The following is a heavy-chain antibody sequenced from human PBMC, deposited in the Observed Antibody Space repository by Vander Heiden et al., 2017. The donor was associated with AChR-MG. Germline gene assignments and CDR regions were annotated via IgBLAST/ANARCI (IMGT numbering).Heavy chain of an antibody. CDR2: IYTSGST. Sequence: QVQLQESGPGLVKPSETLSLTCPVSGGSISSYYGSWIRQPAGKGLEWIGRIYTSGSTNYNPSLKSRVTMSVDTSKNQFSLKLSSVTAADTAVYYCARGLVAGRGHYYYYYYMDVWGKGTTVTVSS. D-gene: IGHD6-19*01. CDR3: ARGLVAGRGHYYYYYYMDV. J-gene: IGHJ6*03. CDR1: GGSISSYY. V-gene: IGHV4-4*07.